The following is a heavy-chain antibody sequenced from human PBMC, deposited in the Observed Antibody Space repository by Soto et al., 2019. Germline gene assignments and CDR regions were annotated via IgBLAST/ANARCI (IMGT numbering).Heavy chain of an antibody. CDR3: ARTDSSGMRAFDI. V-gene: IGHV3-11*01. Sequence: PGGSLRLSCAASGFTFSDYYMSWIRQAPGKGLEWVSYISSSGSTIYYADSVKGRFTISRDNAKNSLYLQMNSLRAEDTAVYYCARTDSSGMRAFDIWGHGTMVTVSS. J-gene: IGHJ3*02. CDR1: GFTFSDYY. CDR2: ISSSGSTI. D-gene: IGHD3-22*01.